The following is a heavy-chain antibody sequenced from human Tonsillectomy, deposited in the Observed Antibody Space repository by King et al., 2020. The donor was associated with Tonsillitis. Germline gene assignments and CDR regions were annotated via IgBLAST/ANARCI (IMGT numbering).Heavy chain of an antibody. CDR2: ISSISSNI. CDR1: GFTFSNYS. J-gene: IGHJ6*02. CDR3: ARDPEYDFWSGYYSSYYYYGMDV. V-gene: IGHV3-21*01. D-gene: IGHD3-3*01. Sequence: VQLVESGGGLVKPGGSLRLSCAASGFTFSNYSMNWVRQAPGKGLEWVSSISSISSNIYYADSVKGRFTISRDNAKNSLYLQMNRLRAEDTAVYYWARDPEYDFWSGYYSSYYYYGMDVWGQGTTVTVSS.